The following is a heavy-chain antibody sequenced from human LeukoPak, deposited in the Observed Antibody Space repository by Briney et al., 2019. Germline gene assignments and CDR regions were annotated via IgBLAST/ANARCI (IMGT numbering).Heavy chain of an antibody. CDR3: ARDELGPNYYDSSGSGDYFDY. J-gene: IGHJ4*02. D-gene: IGHD3-22*01. V-gene: IGHV4-4*07. CDR1: GGSISSYH. Sequence: SETLSLTCTVSGGSISSYHWSWIRQPAGKGLEWIGRIYTSGSTNYNPSLKSRVTMSVDTSKNQFSLKLSSVTAADTAVYYCARDELGPNYYDSSGSGDYFDYWGQGTLVTVSS. CDR2: IYTSGST.